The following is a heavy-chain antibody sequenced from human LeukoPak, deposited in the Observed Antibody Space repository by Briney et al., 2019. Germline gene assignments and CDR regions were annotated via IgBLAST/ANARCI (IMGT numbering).Heavy chain of an antibody. CDR3: ARVKSGSYGGFYYYYYMDV. CDR1: GGSISSSSYY. Sequence: PSETLSLTCTVSGGSISSSSYYWGWIRQPPGKGLEWIGSIYYSGSTYYNPSLKSRVTISVDTSKNQFSLKLSSVTAVDTAVYYCARVKSGSYGGFYYYYYMDVWGKGTTVTASS. CDR2: IYYSGST. D-gene: IGHD1-26*01. V-gene: IGHV4-39*07. J-gene: IGHJ6*03.